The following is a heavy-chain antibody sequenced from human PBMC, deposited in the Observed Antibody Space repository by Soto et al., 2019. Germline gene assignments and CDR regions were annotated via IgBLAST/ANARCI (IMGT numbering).Heavy chain of an antibody. D-gene: IGHD2-2*01. CDR2: IIPVSGAA. CDR1: GGTFGSYA. J-gene: IGHJ4*02. Sequence: QVQLVQSGAEVKKPGSSVKVSCKASGGTFGSYAFSWVRQAPGQGLEWMGGIIPVSGAAHYAQTFQGRVTITADETTSTDYMELSSLRSQDTAVYYCARALGCRSTSCTLDYWGQGTRVIVSS. CDR3: ARALGCRSTSCTLDY. V-gene: IGHV1-69*01.